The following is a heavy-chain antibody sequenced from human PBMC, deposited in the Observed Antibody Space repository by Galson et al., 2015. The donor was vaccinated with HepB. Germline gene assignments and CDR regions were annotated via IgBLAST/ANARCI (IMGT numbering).Heavy chain of an antibody. CDR2: ISAYNGNT. D-gene: IGHD3-10*01. V-gene: IGHV1-18*04. CDR3: ARATIRRFGVRGAFDI. J-gene: IGHJ3*02. Sequence: SVKVSCKASGYTFTSYGISWVRQAPGQGLEWMGWISAYNGNTNYAQKLQGRVTMTTDTSTSTAYMELRSLRSDDTAVYYCARATIRRFGVRGAFDIWDQGTMVTVSS. CDR1: GYTFTSYG.